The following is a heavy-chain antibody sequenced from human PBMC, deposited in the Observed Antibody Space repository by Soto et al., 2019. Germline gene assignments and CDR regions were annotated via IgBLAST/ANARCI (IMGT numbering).Heavy chain of an antibody. D-gene: IGHD6-19*01. CDR2: ICGSGGGT. V-gene: IGHV3-23*01. Sequence: GASLRLSCAASGFTFSSYAMRWVRQAPGKGLEWVSAICGSGGGTYYADSVKGRFTISRDNSKNTLYLQMNSLRAEDTAVYYCAKDVYSSGWYGAVDIWGQGTMVTVSS. CDR3: AKDVYSSGWYGAVDI. CDR1: GFTFSSYA. J-gene: IGHJ3*02.